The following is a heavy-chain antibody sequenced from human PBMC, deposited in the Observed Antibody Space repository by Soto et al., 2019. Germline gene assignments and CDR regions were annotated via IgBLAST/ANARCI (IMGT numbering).Heavy chain of an antibody. CDR3: AHSPTRFDY. CDR1: GFSLSTSGVG. Sequence: QITLKESGPTLVKPTQTLTLTCTFSGFSLSTSGVGVGWIRQPPGKALEWLALIYWDDDKRYSPSQKSRLTINKDTSKHHVVPTITNMDPVDTATYYCAHSPTRFDYWGQGTLVTVSS. CDR2: IYWDDDK. V-gene: IGHV2-5*02. J-gene: IGHJ4*02.